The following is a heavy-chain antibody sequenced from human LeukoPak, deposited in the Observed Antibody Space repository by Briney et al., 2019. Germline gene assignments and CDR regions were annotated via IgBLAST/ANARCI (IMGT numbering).Heavy chain of an antibody. J-gene: IGHJ4*02. D-gene: IGHD3-10*01. CDR1: GYTFTDYY. CDR3: ARDGDYGTGSYYRGCIDS. Sequence: GASVKVSCKASGYTFTDYYLHWVRQAPGQGLEWMGWINPNSGGTNYAQTFQGRVTTTRDTSISTAYLDLSSLRSDDTAVYYCARDGDYGTGSYYRGCIDSWGQGTPVTVSP. V-gene: IGHV1-2*02. CDR2: INPNSGGT.